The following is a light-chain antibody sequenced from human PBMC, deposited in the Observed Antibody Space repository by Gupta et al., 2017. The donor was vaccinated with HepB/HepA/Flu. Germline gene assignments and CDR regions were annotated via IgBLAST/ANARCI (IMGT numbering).Light chain of an antibody. J-gene: IGLJ1*01. Sequence: SSELTQDPAVSEALGQTVRKTCQGDSLRSYYASWYQQKPGQAPVLVIYGKKNRPSGIPERFSGSSSGTTASFTITGAQAEDAADYYCNSRDSTGNHYVFGTGTKVTVL. CDR2: GKK. CDR1: SLRSYY. V-gene: IGLV3-19*01. CDR3: NSRDSTGNHYV.